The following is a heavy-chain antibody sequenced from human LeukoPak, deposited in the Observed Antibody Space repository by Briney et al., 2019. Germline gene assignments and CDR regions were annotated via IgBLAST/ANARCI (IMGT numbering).Heavy chain of an antibody. D-gene: IGHD1-26*01. J-gene: IGHJ6*03. Sequence: SGTLSLTCGVSGYSITSDYFWAWIRQPPGKGLEYIGSISHSGSTFYNPSLKSRVTISVDTSKNHFSLSLSSVTASDTAVYYCAREREYYYMDVWGKGTTVSVSS. V-gene: IGHV4-38-2*02. CDR3: AREREYYYMDV. CDR1: GYSITSDYF. CDR2: ISHSGST.